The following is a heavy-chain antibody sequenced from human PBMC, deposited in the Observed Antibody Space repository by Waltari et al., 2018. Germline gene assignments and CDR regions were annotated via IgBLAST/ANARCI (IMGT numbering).Heavy chain of an antibody. D-gene: IGHD6-13*01. V-gene: IGHV1-3*01. CDR2: INAGNGNT. J-gene: IGHJ4*02. CDR1: GYTFTRYA. Sequence: QVQLVQSGAEVKKPGASVKVSCKASGYTFTRYAMHWVRQAPGQRLEWMGWINAGNGNTKYSQKFQGRVTITRDTSASTAYMELSSLRSEDTAVYYCARGHSLIIAAAGSHFDYWGQGTLVTVSS. CDR3: ARGHSLIIAAAGSHFDY.